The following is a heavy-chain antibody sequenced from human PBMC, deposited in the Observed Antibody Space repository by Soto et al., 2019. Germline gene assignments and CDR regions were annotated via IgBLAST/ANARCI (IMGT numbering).Heavy chain of an antibody. V-gene: IGHV2-5*01. CDR3: AHRDGGNYYRWYFDF. D-gene: IGHD1-26*01. CDR1: GFSLTTSGAG. J-gene: IGHJ4*02. Sequence: QITLEESGPTLVKPTQTLTLTCSFSGFSLTTSGAGVGWLRQPPGKALEWLALISWKDDKRYNPGLKNRLTITKDPSKNQVVPTMTNMGPVDTGTYYCAHRDGGNYYRWYFDFWGQGTLVTVSS. CDR2: ISWKDDK.